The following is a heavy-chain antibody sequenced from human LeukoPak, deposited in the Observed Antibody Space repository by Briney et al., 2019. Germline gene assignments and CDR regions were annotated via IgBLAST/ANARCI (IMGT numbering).Heavy chain of an antibody. CDR1: GFTFDDYA. Sequence: GGSLRLSCAASGFTFDDYAMHWVRQAPGKGLEWVSGISWNSGSIGYADSVKGRFTISRDNAKNSLYLQMNSLRAEDTALYYCAKDAQSGSGSPYYFDYWGQGTLVTVTS. D-gene: IGHD3-22*01. V-gene: IGHV3-9*01. CDR3: AKDAQSGSGSPYYFDY. CDR2: ISWNSGSI. J-gene: IGHJ4*02.